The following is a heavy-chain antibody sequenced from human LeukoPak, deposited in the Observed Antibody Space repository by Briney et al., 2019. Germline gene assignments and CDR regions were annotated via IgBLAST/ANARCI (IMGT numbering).Heavy chain of an antibody. D-gene: IGHD2-21*01. CDR3: ARFHCVGDICYPDDY. CDR2: IYSSGNT. J-gene: IGHJ4*02. CDR1: GGSISSYY. V-gene: IGHV4-4*07. Sequence: PSETLSLTCTVSGGSISSYYGSWIRQPAGKGLEWIGRIYSSGNTNYNPSLKSRVTMSLDTSKNQFSLNLRSVTAADTAVYYCARFHCVGDICYPDDYWGQGTLVTVSS.